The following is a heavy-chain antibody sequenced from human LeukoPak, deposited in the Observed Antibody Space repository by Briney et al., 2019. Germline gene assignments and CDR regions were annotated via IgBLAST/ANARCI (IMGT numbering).Heavy chain of an antibody. V-gene: IGHV4-59*01. CDR3: ARDSHYDILTGYYTAFDI. CDR2: IYYSGST. CDR1: GGSSSSYY. D-gene: IGHD3-9*01. J-gene: IGHJ3*02. Sequence: SETLSFTCTGSGGSSSSYYWSWIRQPPGKGLEWIGYIYYSGSTNYNPSLKSRVTISVDTSKNQFSLKLSSVTAADTAVYYCARDSHYDILTGYYTAFDIWGQGTMVTVSS.